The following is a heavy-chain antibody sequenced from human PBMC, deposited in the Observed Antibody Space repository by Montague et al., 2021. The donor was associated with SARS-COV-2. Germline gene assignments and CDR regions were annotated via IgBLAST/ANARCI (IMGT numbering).Heavy chain of an antibody. CDR3: ARVATGWRPGDFWYFDV. V-gene: IGHV4-34*01. CDR1: GGSFSDYY. Sequence: SETLSLTCAVYGGSFSDYYRAWIRQHPGKGLEWIGEINYSGHANYNPYPKSRVIMSLDTSRDEFSLKVNSVTAADTAMYYCARVATGWRPGDFWYFDVWGRGTLVTVSS. D-gene: IGHD1-1*01. J-gene: IGHJ2*01. CDR2: INYSGHA.